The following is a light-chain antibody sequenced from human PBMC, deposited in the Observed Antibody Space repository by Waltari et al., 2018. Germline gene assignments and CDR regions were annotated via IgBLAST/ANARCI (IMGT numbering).Light chain of an antibody. CDR1: QSINRY. CDR3: QHSYSPPYT. Sequence: DIQLTQSPSSLSASVGARVTITFRASQSINRYLNWYQHKSADAAKLLIYAASSLQSGVPSRFSGSGSGTDFTLTITSLQPEDFATYYCQHSYSPPYTFGQGTKLEIK. CDR2: AAS. J-gene: IGKJ2*01. V-gene: IGKV1-39*01.